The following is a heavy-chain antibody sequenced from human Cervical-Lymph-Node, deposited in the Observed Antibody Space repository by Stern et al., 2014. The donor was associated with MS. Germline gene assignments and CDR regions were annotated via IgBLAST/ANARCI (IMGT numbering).Heavy chain of an antibody. CDR3: ARGRAYSFGDFDY. V-gene: IGHV1-69*01. D-gene: IGHD5-18*01. CDR2: IIPTFGTP. CDR1: GGTFSSYA. J-gene: IGHJ4*02. Sequence: VQLVESGAEVKKTGSSVKVSCKASGGTFSSYAFSWVRQAPGHGLEWMGGIIPTFGTPKYGQKFQGRVTITADESTTTVYMELSSLRSEDMAIFYCARGRAYSFGDFDYWGQGTLVTVSS.